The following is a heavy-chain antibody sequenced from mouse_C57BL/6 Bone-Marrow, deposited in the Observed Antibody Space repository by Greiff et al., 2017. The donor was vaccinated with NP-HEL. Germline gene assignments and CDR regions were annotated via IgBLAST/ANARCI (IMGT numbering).Heavy chain of an antibody. CDR1: GFTFSDYY. CDR2: INYDGSST. D-gene: IGHD2-4*01. Sequence: EVKLVESEGGLVQPGSSMKLSCTTFGFTFSDYYMAWVRQVPEKGLDWVANINYDGSSTYYLDSLKSRFIISRDNAKNILYLQMSSLKSEDTATYYCAREGGLRRRTYAMDYWGQGTSVTVSS. CDR3: AREGGLRRRTYAMDY. V-gene: IGHV5-16*01. J-gene: IGHJ4*01.